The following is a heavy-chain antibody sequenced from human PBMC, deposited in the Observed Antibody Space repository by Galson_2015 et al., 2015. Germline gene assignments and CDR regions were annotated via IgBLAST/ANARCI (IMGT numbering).Heavy chain of an antibody. CDR1: GGSFSGYY. V-gene: IGHV4-34*01. Sequence: ETLSLTCAVYGGSFSGYYWSWIRQPPGKGLEWIGEINHSGSTNYNPSLKSRVTISVDTSKNQFSLKLSSVTAADTAVYYCASARRYCSGGSCYSPSSYYYYMDVWGKGTAVTVSS. CDR2: INHSGST. J-gene: IGHJ6*03. CDR3: ASARRYCSGGSCYSPSSYYYYMDV. D-gene: IGHD2-15*01.